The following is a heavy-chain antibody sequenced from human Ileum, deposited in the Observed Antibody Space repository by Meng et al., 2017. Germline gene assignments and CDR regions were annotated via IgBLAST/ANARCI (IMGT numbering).Heavy chain of an antibody. CDR3: ARTSGWFYY. CDR1: GGSFIGYY. Sequence: QVQLQQWGAGLFKPSETLSLTCAFYGGSFIGYYWSWIRQPPGKGLEWIGEINHSGSTNYNPSLKSRVTISVDTSKNQFSLKLSSVTAADTAVYYCARTSGWFYYWGQGTLVTVSS. CDR2: INHSGST. D-gene: IGHD6-19*01. V-gene: IGHV4-34*01. J-gene: IGHJ4*02.